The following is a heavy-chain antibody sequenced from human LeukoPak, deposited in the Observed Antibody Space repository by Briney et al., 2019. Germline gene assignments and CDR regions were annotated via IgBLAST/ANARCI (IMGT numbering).Heavy chain of an antibody. D-gene: IGHD2-2*01. Sequence: SETLSLTCTVSGGSLSSYYWSWIRQPAGKGLEWIGRIYTSGSTNYNPSLKSRVTMSVDTSKNQFSLKLSSVTAADTAVYYCARLSCSSTSCAIPFGFDPWGQGTLVTVSS. J-gene: IGHJ5*02. CDR2: IYTSGST. V-gene: IGHV4-4*07. CDR3: ARLSCSSTSCAIPFGFDP. CDR1: GGSLSSYY.